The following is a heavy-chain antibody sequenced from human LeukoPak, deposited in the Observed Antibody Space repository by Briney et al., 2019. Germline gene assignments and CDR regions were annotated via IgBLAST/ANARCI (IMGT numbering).Heavy chain of an antibody. Sequence: AASVKVSCKASGYTFTSYGISWVRQAPGQGLEWMGGIIPIFGTANYAQKFQGRVTITADESTSTAYMELSSLRSEDTAVYYCARGEDWNAPFDPWGQGTLVTVSS. J-gene: IGHJ5*02. D-gene: IGHD1-1*01. CDR2: IIPIFGTA. CDR1: GYTFTSYG. V-gene: IGHV1-69*13. CDR3: ARGEDWNAPFDP.